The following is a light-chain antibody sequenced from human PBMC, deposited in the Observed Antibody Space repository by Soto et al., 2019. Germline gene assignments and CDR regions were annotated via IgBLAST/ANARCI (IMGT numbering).Light chain of an antibody. CDR2: KAS. J-gene: IGKJ1*01. V-gene: IGKV1-5*03. Sequence: DIQMTQSPSTLSASVGDRVTITCRASQSISSWLAWYQQKPGKAPKLLIYKASSLESGVPSRFSGSGSGTEFTLTSSSLQPDDFATYYCQQYNSYWTFGQGTKVEI. CDR3: QQYNSYWT. CDR1: QSISSW.